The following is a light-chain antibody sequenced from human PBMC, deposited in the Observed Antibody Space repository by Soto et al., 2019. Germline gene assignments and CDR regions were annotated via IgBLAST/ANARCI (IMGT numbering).Light chain of an antibody. CDR2: EVT. CDR1: SSDVGGYNY. CDR3: SSFAGGGNPVL. Sequence: QSALPQPPSASGSLGQSVTISCTGTSSDVGGYNYVSWHQQHPGKAPNVMIYEVTKRPPGVPDRFSGSKSGNTASLTVSGLQAEDEADYYCSSFAGGGNPVLLGGGTKLTVL. J-gene: IGLJ2*01. V-gene: IGLV2-8*01.